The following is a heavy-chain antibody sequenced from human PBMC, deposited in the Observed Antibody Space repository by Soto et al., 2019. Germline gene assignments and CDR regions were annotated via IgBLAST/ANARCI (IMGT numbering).Heavy chain of an antibody. V-gene: IGHV1-18*01. J-gene: IGHJ6*02. CDR3: SRVKGDIVLLPRTPDAYYYYGMDV. Sequence: QVQLVQSGAEVKKPGASVKVSCKASGYTFTSYGISWVRQAPGQGLEWMGWISAYNGNTNYAQKIQGRVTMTTDTSTSTAYMELRSLRSDDTAVYYCSRVKGDIVLLPRTPDAYYYYGMDVGGQGTTVTVSS. CDR2: ISAYNGNT. CDR1: GYTFTSYG. D-gene: IGHD2-2*01.